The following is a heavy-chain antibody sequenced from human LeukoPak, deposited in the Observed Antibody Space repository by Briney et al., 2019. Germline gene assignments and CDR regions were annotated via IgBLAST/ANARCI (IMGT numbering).Heavy chain of an antibody. V-gene: IGHV4-39*01. Sequence: PSETLSLTCTVSGGSISDYYWGWIRQPPGKGLEWIGSIYFSGSTYYNPSLKSRVTISVDTSKNQFSLKLSSVTAADTAVYYCARHGLRDYSHDYWGQGTLVTVSS. D-gene: IGHD4-11*01. CDR2: IYFSGST. CDR1: GGSISDYY. CDR3: ARHGLRDYSHDY. J-gene: IGHJ4*02.